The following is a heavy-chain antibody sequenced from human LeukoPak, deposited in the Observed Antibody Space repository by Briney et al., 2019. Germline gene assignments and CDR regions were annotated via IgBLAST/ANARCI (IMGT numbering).Heavy chain of an antibody. V-gene: IGHV1-46*01. CDR3: ARGPRMYDSFYYYGMDV. D-gene: IGHD3-3*01. J-gene: IGHJ6*02. Sequence: ASVKVSCKASGYTFTSYYMHWARPAPGQGLEWMGIINPSGGSTSYAQKFQGRVTMTRDTSTSTVYMELSSLRSEDTAVYYCARGPRMYDSFYYYGMDVWGQGTTVTVSS. CDR2: INPSGGST. CDR1: GYTFTSYY.